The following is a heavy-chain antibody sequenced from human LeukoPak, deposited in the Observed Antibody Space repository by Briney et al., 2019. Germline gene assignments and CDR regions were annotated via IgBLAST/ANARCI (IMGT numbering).Heavy chain of an antibody. D-gene: IGHD3-22*01. CDR2: IYTGGST. J-gene: IGHJ4*02. Sequence: SSETLSLTCTVSGGSISSYYWSWIRQPAGKGLEWIGRIYTGGSTNYNPSLKSRVTMSVDTSKNQFSLKLSSVTAADTAVYYCASHYYDSSGYYNYFDYWGQGTLVTVSS. CDR3: ASHYYDSSGYYNYFDY. CDR1: GGSISSYY. V-gene: IGHV4-4*07.